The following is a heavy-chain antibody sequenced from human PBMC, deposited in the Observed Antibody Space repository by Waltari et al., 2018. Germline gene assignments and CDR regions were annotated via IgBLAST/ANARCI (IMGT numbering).Heavy chain of an antibody. D-gene: IGHD6-19*01. CDR2: IYTSGST. V-gene: IGHV4-61*02. Sequence: QVQLQESGPGLVKPSQTLSLTCTVSGGSISSGSYYWSWIRQPAGKGLEWIGRIYTSGSTNYNPSLKSRVTISVDTSKNQFSLKLSSVTAADTAVYYCARDPSRYSSGWYDPSYGMDVWGQGTTVTVSS. CDR1: GGSISSGSYY. J-gene: IGHJ6*02. CDR3: ARDPSRYSSGWYDPSYGMDV.